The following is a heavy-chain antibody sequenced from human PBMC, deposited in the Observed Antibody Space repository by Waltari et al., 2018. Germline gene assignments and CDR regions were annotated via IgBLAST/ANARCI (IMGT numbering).Heavy chain of an antibody. J-gene: IGHJ3*02. CDR2: IYHSGST. D-gene: IGHD6-19*01. CDR3: ARRPVADVARGAFDI. Sequence: QVQLQESGPGLVKPSETLSLTCTVSGYSISSGYYWGWIRQPPGKGLEWIGSIYHSGSTYYNPSLKSRVTISVDTSKNQFSLKLSSVTAADTAVYYCARRPVADVARGAFDIWGQGTMVTVSS. V-gene: IGHV4-38-2*02. CDR1: GYSISSGYY.